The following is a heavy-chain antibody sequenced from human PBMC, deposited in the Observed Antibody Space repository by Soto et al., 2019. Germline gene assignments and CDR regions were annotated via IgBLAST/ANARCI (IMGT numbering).Heavy chain of an antibody. D-gene: IGHD1-26*01. Sequence: PGGSLRLSCAASGFTFSSYWMHWVCQAPGKGLVWVSRINSDGSSTSYADSVKGRFTISRENAKNTLYLQMNSLRAEDTAVYYCARAEWELLQAWFDHWGQGNPVTVS. CDR3: ARAEWELLQAWFDH. J-gene: IGHJ5*02. V-gene: IGHV3-74*01. CDR1: GFTFSSYW. CDR2: INSDGSST.